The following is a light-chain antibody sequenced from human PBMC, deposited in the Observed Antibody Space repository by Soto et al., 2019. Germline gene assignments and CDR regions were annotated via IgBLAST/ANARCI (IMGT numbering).Light chain of an antibody. J-gene: IGKJ1*01. CDR3: QQSYSSPWT. V-gene: IGKV1-39*01. CDR1: QSICNA. Sequence: DIQVTQSPSSLSASVGDRVTITCRASQSICNALNWYQQKPGKAPKLLIYAASSLQSGVPSRFSGGGAGTDFTLTMSSLQPEDFATYYCQQSYSSPWTFGLGTKVEIK. CDR2: AAS.